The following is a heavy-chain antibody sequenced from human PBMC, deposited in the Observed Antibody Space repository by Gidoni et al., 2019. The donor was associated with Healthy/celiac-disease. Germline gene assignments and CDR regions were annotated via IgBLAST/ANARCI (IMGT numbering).Heavy chain of an antibody. CDR2: IKQDGSEK. Sequence: EVQLVESGGGLVQPVGSLRLPCAASGCTLSSYWMSWVRQAPGKGLEWVANIKQDGSEKYYVDSVKGRFTISRDNAKNSLYLQMNSLGAEDTAVYYCARGGYNWNPYWYFDLCGRGTLVTVSS. CDR3: ARGGYNWNPYWYFDL. V-gene: IGHV3-7*01. J-gene: IGHJ2*01. CDR1: GCTLSSYW. D-gene: IGHD1-20*01.